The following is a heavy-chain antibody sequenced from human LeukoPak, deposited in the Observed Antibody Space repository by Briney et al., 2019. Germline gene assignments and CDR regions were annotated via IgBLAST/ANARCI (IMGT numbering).Heavy chain of an antibody. CDR3: ARYRRRITIFGVAKSFRGFDY. CDR1: GGSISSSSYY. D-gene: IGHD3-3*01. V-gene: IGHV4-39*01. Sequence: SETLSLTCSVSGGSISSSSYYWGWIRQPPEKGLEWIGSIYYSGSTYYNPSLKSRVTISVDTSKNQFSLNLSSVTAADTAVYYCARYRRRITIFGVAKSFRGFDYWGQGTLVTVSS. J-gene: IGHJ4*02. CDR2: IYYSGST.